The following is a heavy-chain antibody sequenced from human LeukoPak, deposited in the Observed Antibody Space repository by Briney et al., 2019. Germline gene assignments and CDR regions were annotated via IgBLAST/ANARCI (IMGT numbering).Heavy chain of an antibody. V-gene: IGHV3-48*03. CDR1: GFTFSSYE. CDR2: ISSSGSTI. Sequence: GRSLRLSCASSGFTFSSYEMNWVRQAPGKGLEWVSYISSSGSTIYYADSVKGRFTISRDNAKNSLYLQMNSLRAEDTAVYYCARDSTHCSSTSCYFDYWGQGTLVTVSS. D-gene: IGHD2-2*01. CDR3: ARDSTHCSSTSCYFDY. J-gene: IGHJ4*02.